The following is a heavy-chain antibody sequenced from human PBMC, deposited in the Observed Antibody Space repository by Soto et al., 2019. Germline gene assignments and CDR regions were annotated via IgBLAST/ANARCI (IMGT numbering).Heavy chain of an antibody. CDR2: IIPIFGTA. V-gene: IGHV1-69*01. J-gene: IGHJ6*02. Sequence: QVQLVQSGAEVKKSGSSVKVSCKASGGTFHSYGISWVRQAPGQGFEWMGGIIPIFGTANYAQKFQGRVTITADESTSTAYMELSSLRSEDTAVYYCARGQGAAIGDYYYHGMDVWGQGTTVTVSS. D-gene: IGHD2-2*02. CDR1: GGTFHSYG. CDR3: ARGQGAAIGDYYYHGMDV.